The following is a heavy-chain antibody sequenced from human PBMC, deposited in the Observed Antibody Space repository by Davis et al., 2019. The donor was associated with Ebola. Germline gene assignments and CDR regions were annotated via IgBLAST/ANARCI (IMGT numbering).Heavy chain of an antibody. CDR1: GGTFSSYA. CDR2: IIPIFGTA. V-gene: IGHV1-69*13. Sequence: SVKVSCKASGGTFSSYAISWVRQAPGQGLEWMGGIIPIFGTANYAQKFQGRVTITADESTSTAYMELSSLRSEDTAVYYCAREGADYYDSSGYYYYGMDVWGQGTTVTVSS. J-gene: IGHJ6*02. CDR3: AREGADYYDSSGYYYYGMDV. D-gene: IGHD3-22*01.